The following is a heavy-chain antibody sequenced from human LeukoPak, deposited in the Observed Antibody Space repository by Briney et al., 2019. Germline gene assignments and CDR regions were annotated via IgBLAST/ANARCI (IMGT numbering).Heavy chain of an antibody. D-gene: IGHD6-13*01. Sequence: GGSLRLSCAASGFTFNTYGMHWVRQAPGKGLEWVAVIWYDGSNKYYADSVKGRFTISRDNSKNTLYLQMNSLRAEDTAVYYCAKTRPLDSSSWSHGDYWGQGTLVTVSS. V-gene: IGHV3-33*06. CDR1: GFTFNTYG. CDR3: AKTRPLDSSSWSHGDY. CDR2: IWYDGSNK. J-gene: IGHJ4*02.